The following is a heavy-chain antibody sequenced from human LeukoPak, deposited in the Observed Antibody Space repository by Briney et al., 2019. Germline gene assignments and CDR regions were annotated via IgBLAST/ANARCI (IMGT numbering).Heavy chain of an antibody. CDR1: GFTVSSNY. J-gene: IGHJ3*02. V-gene: IGHV3-43*02. Sequence: GGSLRLSCADSGFTVSSNYMRWVRQAPGKGLEWVSLISGDGGSTYYADSVRGRFTISRDNSKNSLYLQMDSLRTEDTAFYYCAKEIDTLGTNAFDIWGQGTMVTVSS. D-gene: IGHD2-15*01. CDR2: ISGDGGST. CDR3: AKEIDTLGTNAFDI.